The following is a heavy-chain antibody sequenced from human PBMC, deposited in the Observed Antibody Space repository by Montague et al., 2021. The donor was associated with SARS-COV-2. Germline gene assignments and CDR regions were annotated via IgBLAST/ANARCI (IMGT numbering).Heavy chain of an antibody. CDR2: IGST. J-gene: IGHJ4*02. D-gene: IGHD1-26*01. V-gene: IGHV4-59*01. CDR1: GGSIDGNH. CDR3: AMLYSGGGGRGY. Sequence: SETLSLTCTVSGGSIDGNHWTWVRQSPGKGLEWIGQIGSTDYNPSLEGRISTSVDTSKSQFSLNLASVTAADSAIYYCAMLYSGGGGRGYWGQGTLVTVSS.